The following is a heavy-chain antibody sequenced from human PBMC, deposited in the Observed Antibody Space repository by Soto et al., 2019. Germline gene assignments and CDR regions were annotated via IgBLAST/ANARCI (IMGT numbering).Heavy chain of an antibody. D-gene: IGHD6-19*01. CDR1: GGIISSGNW. V-gene: IGHV4-4*02. J-gene: IGHJ6*02. Sequence: SETLSLTCAVSGGIISSGNWWNWVSQPPGKGLEWIGEINHSGSTNYNPSLKSRVTIAVDTSKNQSSLKLSSVTAADKAVYYCARGLAVAGFYYSYVMDVWGQGTTVTVSS. CDR2: INHSGST. CDR3: ARGLAVAGFYYSYVMDV.